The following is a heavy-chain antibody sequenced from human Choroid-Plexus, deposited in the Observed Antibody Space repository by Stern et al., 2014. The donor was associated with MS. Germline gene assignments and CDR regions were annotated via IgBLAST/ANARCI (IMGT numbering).Heavy chain of an antibody. D-gene: IGHD1-26*01. CDR1: GGPISSSSYY. CDR2: IHYTGST. CDR3: ASWVGARRRRFDY. J-gene: IGHJ4*02. Sequence: QVQLQESGPGLVKPSETLSLTCTVSGGPISSSSYYWGWIRQPPGKGLEWIGTIHYTGSTTYNPSLKSRGTFSVDMSRNQFSLKVGSVTAADTAVYYCASWVGARRRRFDYWGQGTLVTVSS. V-gene: IGHV4-39*01.